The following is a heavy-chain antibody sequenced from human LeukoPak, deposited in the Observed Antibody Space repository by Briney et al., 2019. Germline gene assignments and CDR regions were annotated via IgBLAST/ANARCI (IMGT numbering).Heavy chain of an antibody. J-gene: IGHJ4*02. CDR3: ARDVGATPGYFDY. Sequence: SETLSLTCTVSGGSISSTNYYWGWIRQPPGKGLEWIVNMYYSGSTYYNPSLKSRVTISVDTSKNQFSLKLSSVTAADTAVYYCARDVGATPGYFDYWGQGTLVTVSS. CDR1: GGSISSTNYY. V-gene: IGHV4-39*07. D-gene: IGHD1-26*01. CDR2: MYYSGST.